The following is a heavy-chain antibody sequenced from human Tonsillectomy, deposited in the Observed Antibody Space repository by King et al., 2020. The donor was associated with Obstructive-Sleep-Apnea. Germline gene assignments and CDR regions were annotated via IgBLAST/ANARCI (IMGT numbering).Heavy chain of an antibody. J-gene: IGHJ4*02. CDR2: IFSNDEK. CDR3: SRVRSHSSGWYSSFRALDY. CDR1: GFSLSNARMG. Sequence: VTLKESGPVLVKPTETLTLTCTVSGFSLSNARMGVSWIRQPPGKALEWLAHIFSNDEKSYSTSLKSRLTISKDTSKSQVVLTMTNMDPVDTATYYFSRVRSHSSGWYSSFRALDYWGQGTLVTVSS. D-gene: IGHD6-19*01. V-gene: IGHV2-26*01.